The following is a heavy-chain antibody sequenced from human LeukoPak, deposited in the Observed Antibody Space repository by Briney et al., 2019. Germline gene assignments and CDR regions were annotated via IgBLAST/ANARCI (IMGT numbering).Heavy chain of an antibody. D-gene: IGHD3-22*01. CDR2: ISAYNGNT. Sequence: ASVKVSCKASGYTFTSYGISWVRQAPGQGLEWMGWISAYNGNTNYAQKLQGRVTMTTDTSTSTAYMELRSLRSEDTAVYYCATDGYSYDAFDIWGQGTMVTVSS. CDR3: ATDGYSYDAFDI. V-gene: IGHV1-18*01. J-gene: IGHJ3*02. CDR1: GYTFTSYG.